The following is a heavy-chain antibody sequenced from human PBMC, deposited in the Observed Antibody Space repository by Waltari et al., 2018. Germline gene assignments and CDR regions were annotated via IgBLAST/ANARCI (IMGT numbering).Heavy chain of an antibody. CDR1: GGSISSSSYY. CDR2: IYYSGSS. D-gene: IGHD3-3*01. Sequence: QLQLQESGPGLVKPSETLSLTCTVSGGSISSSSYYWGWIRQPPGKGLEWMGSIYYSGSSYYNPSLKSRVTISVDTSKNQFSLKLSSVTAADTAVYYCARWRGSIYGMDVWGQGTTVTVSS. V-gene: IGHV4-39*01. J-gene: IGHJ6*02. CDR3: ARWRGSIYGMDV.